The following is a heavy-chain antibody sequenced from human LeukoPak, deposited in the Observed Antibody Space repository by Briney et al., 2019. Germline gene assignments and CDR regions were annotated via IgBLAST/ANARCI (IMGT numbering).Heavy chain of an antibody. D-gene: IGHD2-2*03. Sequence: GGSLRLSCAASGFTFNSYWMSWVRQAPGKGLEWVATIKQDGSETYYVDSVRGRFTISRDNTKSSLFLQMNALRPDDTAVYYCASPPLGYCSSTSCRFDYWGQGTLVTVSS. CDR1: GFTFNSYW. CDR2: IKQDGSET. J-gene: IGHJ4*02. V-gene: IGHV3-7*01. CDR3: ASPPLGYCSSTSCRFDY.